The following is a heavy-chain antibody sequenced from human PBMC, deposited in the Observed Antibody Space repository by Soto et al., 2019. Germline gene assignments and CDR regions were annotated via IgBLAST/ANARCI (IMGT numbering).Heavy chain of an antibody. CDR1: GFTFSDYY. CDR2: ISSSSSYT. D-gene: IGHD5-18*01. Sequence: QVQLVESGGGLVKPGGSLRLSCAASGFTFSDYYMSWIRQAPGKGLEWVSYISSSSSYTNYADSVKGRFTISRDNAKNSLYLQMNSLRAEDTAVYYCASQSDTAMVLPFDYWGQGTLVTVSS. J-gene: IGHJ4*02. CDR3: ASQSDTAMVLPFDY. V-gene: IGHV3-11*06.